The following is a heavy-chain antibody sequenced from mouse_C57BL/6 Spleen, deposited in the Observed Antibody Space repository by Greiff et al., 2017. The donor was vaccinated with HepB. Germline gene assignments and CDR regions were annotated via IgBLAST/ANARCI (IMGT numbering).Heavy chain of an antibody. Sequence: EVQVVESGPGLVKPSQSLSLTCSVPGYSITSGYYWNWIRQFPGNKLEWMGYISYDGSNNYNPSLKNRISITRDTSKNQFFLKLNSVTTEDTATYYCARGEITHWYFDVWGTGTTVTVSS. CDR1: GYSITSGYY. CDR3: ARGEITHWYFDV. V-gene: IGHV3-6*01. J-gene: IGHJ1*03. D-gene: IGHD2-4*01. CDR2: ISYDGSN.